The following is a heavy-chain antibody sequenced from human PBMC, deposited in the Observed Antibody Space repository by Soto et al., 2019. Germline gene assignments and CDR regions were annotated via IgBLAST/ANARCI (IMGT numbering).Heavy chain of an antibody. Sequence: LRLSCAASGFTFSGSAMHWVRQASGKGLEWVGRIRSKANSYATAYAASVKGRFTISRDDSKNTAYLQMNSLKTEDTAVYYCTRRAGAADYWGQRTLVTVSS. CDR1: GFTFSGSA. D-gene: IGHD1-26*01. CDR3: TRRAGAADY. V-gene: IGHV3-73*01. CDR2: IRSKANSYAT. J-gene: IGHJ4*02.